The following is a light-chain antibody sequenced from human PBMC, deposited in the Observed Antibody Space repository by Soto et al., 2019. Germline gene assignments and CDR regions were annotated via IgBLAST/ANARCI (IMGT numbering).Light chain of an antibody. CDR2: DVS. CDR1: GSDVGGYNY. CDR3: SSYTSSSTLVV. Sequence: QSALTQPASVSGSPGQSITISCPGTGSDVGGYNYVSWYKKHPVNAPKLMIYDVSNRPSGVSNRFAGSKSGNTASLTISGLQAEDEADYYCSSYTSSSTLVVFGGGTKVTVL. J-gene: IGLJ2*01. V-gene: IGLV2-14*01.